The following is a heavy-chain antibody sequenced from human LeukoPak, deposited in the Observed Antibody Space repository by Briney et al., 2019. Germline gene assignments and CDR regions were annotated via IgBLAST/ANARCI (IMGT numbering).Heavy chain of an antibody. CDR1: GLTFKNFA. Sequence: PGGSLRLSCAASGLTFKNFAMGWVRQAPGKGLEWLAVTSGDEDSTHYADSVRGHFVISTDNSKNTSFLHMNSLRAEDTAVYYCTIDLMTGFSSGWHFGYWGQGTLVTVSS. CDR2: TSGDEDST. CDR3: TIDLMTGFSSGWHFGY. V-gene: IGHV3-23*01. J-gene: IGHJ4*02. D-gene: IGHD6-19*01.